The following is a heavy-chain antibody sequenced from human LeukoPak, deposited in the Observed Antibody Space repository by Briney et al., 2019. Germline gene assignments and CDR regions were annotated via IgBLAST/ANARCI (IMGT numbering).Heavy chain of an antibody. CDR1: GYSFTSYW. Sequence: KPGESLKISCKGSGYSFTSYWVGWVRQMPGKGLEWMGIIYPGDSDTRHSPSFQGQVTISADKSISTAYLQWSSLKASDTAMYYCARRGSAGYYDSSGYPDYWGQGTLVTVSS. V-gene: IGHV5-51*01. CDR2: IYPGDSDT. D-gene: IGHD3-22*01. J-gene: IGHJ4*02. CDR3: ARRGSAGYYDSSGYPDY.